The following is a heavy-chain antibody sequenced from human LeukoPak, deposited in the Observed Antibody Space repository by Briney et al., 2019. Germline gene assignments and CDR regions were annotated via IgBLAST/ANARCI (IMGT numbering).Heavy chain of an antibody. CDR3: ARVYYYDSSGYWYFDY. Sequence: GESLKISCKGSGYSFTSYWIGWVRQMPGKGLEWMGIIYPGDSDTRYSPSFQGQVTISVDKSISTAYLQWSSLKASDTAMYYCARVYYYDSSGYWYFDYWGQGTLVTVSS. V-gene: IGHV5-51*01. D-gene: IGHD3-22*01. CDR1: GYSFTSYW. CDR2: IYPGDSDT. J-gene: IGHJ4*02.